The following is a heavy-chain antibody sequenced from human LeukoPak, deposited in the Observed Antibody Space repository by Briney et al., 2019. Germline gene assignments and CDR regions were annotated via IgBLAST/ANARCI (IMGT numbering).Heavy chain of an antibody. Sequence: GASVKVSCKASGYTFTGYYLHWVRQAPGQGLEWMGWINPNSGGTSSAQKFQGRVTMTWDTSISTAYMDLNRLTSDDTALYYCARDHHDISSNYYFTYVWGQGTLVTVSS. CDR1: GYTFTGYY. CDR2: INPNSGGT. D-gene: IGHD3-9*01. CDR3: ARDHHDISSNYYFTYV. J-gene: IGHJ4*02. V-gene: IGHV1-2*02.